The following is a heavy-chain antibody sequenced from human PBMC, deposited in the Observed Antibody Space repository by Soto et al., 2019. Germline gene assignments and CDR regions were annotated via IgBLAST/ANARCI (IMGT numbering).Heavy chain of an antibody. CDR3: ARDAGAAGIGPNDY. J-gene: IGHJ4*02. V-gene: IGHV1-18*04. CDR1: GYTFTSYG. D-gene: IGHD1-20*01. Sequence: VASVKVSCKASGYTFTSYGISWVRQAPGQGLEWMGWISAYNGNTNYAQKLQGRVTMTTDTSTSTAYMELRSLRSDDTAVYYCARDAGAAGIGPNDYWGQGTLVTVSS. CDR2: ISAYNGNT.